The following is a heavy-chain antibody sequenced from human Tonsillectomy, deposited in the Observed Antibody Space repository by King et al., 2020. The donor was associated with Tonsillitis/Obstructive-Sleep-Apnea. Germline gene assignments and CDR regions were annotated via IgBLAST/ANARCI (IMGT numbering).Heavy chain of an antibody. CDR2: IYHSGST. CDR1: GGSISSSVW. J-gene: IGHJ5*02. Sequence: QLQESGPGLVKPSGTLSLTCAVSGGSISSSVWWRWVRQTPGKGLEWIGSIYHSGSTSFNPSLKSPVTMSVDKSKNQFSLRLSSVTAADTAVYYCARGLEDSVKYSSWFDPWGQGTLVTVSS. D-gene: IGHD4-11*01. V-gene: IGHV4-4*02. CDR3: ARGLEDSVKYSSWFDP.